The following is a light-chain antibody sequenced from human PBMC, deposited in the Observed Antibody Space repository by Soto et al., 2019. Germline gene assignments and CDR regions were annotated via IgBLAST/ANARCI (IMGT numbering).Light chain of an antibody. J-gene: IGKJ2*01. V-gene: IGKV3-20*01. CDR3: QQYGSSPPYT. Sequence: EVVLTQSPGTLSLSPGERATLSCRASQSVRNNYLAWYQQKPGQSPKLLIFGSSDKATGIPDRFSGSGSGTDFTRTISRLGPEDFAVYYCQQYGSSPPYTFGQGTKLEIK. CDR2: GSS. CDR1: QSVRNNY.